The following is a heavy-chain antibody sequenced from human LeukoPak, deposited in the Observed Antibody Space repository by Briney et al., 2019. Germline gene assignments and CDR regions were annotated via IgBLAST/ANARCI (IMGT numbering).Heavy chain of an antibody. D-gene: IGHD3-9*01. J-gene: IGHJ6*02. V-gene: IGHV4-61*02. CDR1: GGSIITGNHY. Sequence: SETLSLTCTVSGGSIITGNHYWSWIRQPAGKGLEWIGRIYASGSTNYNPSLKSRVTISVDTSKNQFSLKLSSVTAADTAVYYCARSLRYSLSGNYGMDVWGQGTTVTVSS. CDR2: IYASGST. CDR3: ARSLRYSLSGNYGMDV.